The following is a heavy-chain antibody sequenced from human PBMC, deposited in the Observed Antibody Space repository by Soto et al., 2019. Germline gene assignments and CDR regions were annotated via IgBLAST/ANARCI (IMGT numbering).Heavy chain of an antibody. J-gene: IGHJ4*02. D-gene: IGHD3-9*01. CDR1: GFSLSTSGVG. CDR2: IYWDDDK. Sequence: SGPTLVNPTQTLTLTCTFSGFSLSTSGVGVGWIRQPPGKALEWLALIYWDDDKRYSPSLKSRLTITKDTSKNQVVLTMTNMDPVDTATYYCAHRQGLEWLSYYFDYWGQGTLVTVSS. V-gene: IGHV2-5*02. CDR3: AHRQGLEWLSYYFDY.